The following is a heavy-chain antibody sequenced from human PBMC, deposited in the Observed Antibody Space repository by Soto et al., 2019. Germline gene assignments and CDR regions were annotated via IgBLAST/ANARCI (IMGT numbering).Heavy chain of an antibody. V-gene: IGHV1-2*02. Sequence: QLHLVQSGAVVKKPGASVTVSCSASGYPVTAYYMHWVRQAPGRGLEWMGGINPATGAAKYTQTFPGRVTMARDTSTSKVFMELSGLTSEDPAFFYCARGGGAGVAGSAAFDMWGQGTLVTVSS. CDR2: INPATGAA. J-gene: IGHJ3*02. CDR3: ARGGGAGVAGSAAFDM. CDR1: GYPVTAYY. D-gene: IGHD6-19*01.